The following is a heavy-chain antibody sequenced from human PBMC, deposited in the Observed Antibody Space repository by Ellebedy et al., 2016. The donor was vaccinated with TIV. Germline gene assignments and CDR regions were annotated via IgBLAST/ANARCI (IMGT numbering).Heavy chain of an antibody. J-gene: IGHJ4*02. V-gene: IGHV3-48*04. D-gene: IGHD6-13*01. CDR1: GFTFSSYN. CDR2: ISSSGTTI. CDR3: APRDGSFTY. Sequence: PGGSLRLSCTASGFTFSSYNMNWVRQAPGKGLEWLAFISSSGTTIYYADSVKGRFSISRDNGKNLLFLQMSSLRAEDTAVYYCAPRDGSFTYWGQGALVSVSS.